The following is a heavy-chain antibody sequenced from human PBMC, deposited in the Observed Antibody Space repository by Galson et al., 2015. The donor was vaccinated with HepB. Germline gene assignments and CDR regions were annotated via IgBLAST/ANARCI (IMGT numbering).Heavy chain of an antibody. CDR2: ISTNGGST. CDR3: AKGGSSWYGFDFDY. V-gene: IGHV3-64*01. D-gene: IGHD6-13*01. CDR1: GFTFSSYA. J-gene: IGHJ4*02. Sequence: SLRLSCAASGFTFSSYAMHWVRQAPGKGLEYVSTISTNGGSTYYANSVKGRFTISRDNSKNTLFLQMGSLRAEDVAVYYCAKGGSSWYGFDFDYWGQGTLVTVSS.